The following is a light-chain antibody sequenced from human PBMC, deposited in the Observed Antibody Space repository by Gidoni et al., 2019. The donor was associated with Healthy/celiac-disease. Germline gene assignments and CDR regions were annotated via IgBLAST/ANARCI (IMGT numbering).Light chain of an antibody. CDR1: QSISSW. CDR3: QQYNSYSQYT. V-gene: IGKV1-5*03. CDR2: KAS. J-gene: IGKJ2*01. Sequence: DIQMTQSPSTLSASVGDRVTITCRASQSISSWLAWYPQKPGKAPKLLIYKASSLESGVPSRFSGSGSGTEFTLTISSLQPDDFATYYCQQYNSYSQYTFXQXTKLEIK.